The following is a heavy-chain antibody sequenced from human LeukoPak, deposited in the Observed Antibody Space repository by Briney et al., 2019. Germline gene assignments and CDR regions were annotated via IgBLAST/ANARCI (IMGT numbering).Heavy chain of an antibody. J-gene: IGHJ4*02. Sequence: SETLSLTCSVSGGSISSYYWSWIRQPPGKGLEWIGYIYYSGSTNYNPSLKSRVTISVDTSKNQFSLKLSSVTAADTAVYYCARRAARHPHDYWGQGTLVTVSS. D-gene: IGHD6-6*01. CDR2: IYYSGST. V-gene: IGHV4-59*12. CDR1: GGSISSYY. CDR3: ARRAARHPHDY.